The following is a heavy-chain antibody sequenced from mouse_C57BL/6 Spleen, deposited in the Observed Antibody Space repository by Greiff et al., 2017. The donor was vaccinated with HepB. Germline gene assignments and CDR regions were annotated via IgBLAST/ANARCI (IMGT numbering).Heavy chain of an antibody. CDR3: AMGIYYGNSGYAMDY. Sequence: QVQLQQPGAELVRPGTSVKLSCKASGYTFTSYWMHWVKQRPGQGLEWIGVIDPSDSYTNYNQKFKGKATLTVDTSSSTAYMQLSSLTSEDSAVYYCAMGIYYGNSGYAMDYWGQGTSVTVSS. CDR1: GYTFTSYW. J-gene: IGHJ4*01. CDR2: IDPSDSYT. D-gene: IGHD2-1*01. V-gene: IGHV1-59*01.